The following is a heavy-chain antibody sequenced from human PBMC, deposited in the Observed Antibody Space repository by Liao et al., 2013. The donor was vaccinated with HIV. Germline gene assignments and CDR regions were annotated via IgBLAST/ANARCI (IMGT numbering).Heavy chain of an antibody. Sequence: QVQLQESGPGLVKPSQTLSLTCTVSGGSISSGDYYWTWIRLPPGKGLEWIGHISNRGTTYYNPSLKGRATISLGTSNNQFSLKLTSLTAADTAVYYCARADNSFWTGSHYYFYYMDVWGKGTMVTVSS. V-gene: IGHV4-30-4*08. CDR3: ARADNSFWTGSHYYFYYMDV. D-gene: IGHD3/OR15-3a*01. J-gene: IGHJ6*03. CDR1: GGSISSGDYY. CDR2: ISNRGTT.